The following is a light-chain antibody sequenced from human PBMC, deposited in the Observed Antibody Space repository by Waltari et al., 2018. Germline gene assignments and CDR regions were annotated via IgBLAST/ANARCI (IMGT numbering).Light chain of an antibody. CDR3: CSYAGSYTWV. CDR1: SSDVGSSNR. J-gene: IGLJ3*02. V-gene: IGLV2-18*02. Sequence: QSALTQPPSVSGSPGQSVTISCTGTSSDVGSSNRVSWYQQPPGTAPKLMIYEVNYRPSGVPDRFSGSKSGNTASLTISGLQAEDEADYYCCSYAGSYTWVFGGGTKLTVL. CDR2: EVN.